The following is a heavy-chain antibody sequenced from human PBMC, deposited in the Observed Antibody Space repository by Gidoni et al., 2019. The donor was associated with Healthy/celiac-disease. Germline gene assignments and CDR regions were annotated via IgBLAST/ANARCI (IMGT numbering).Heavy chain of an antibody. Sequence: QVQLVQSGAEVKKPGASVKVSCKAAGYTFTSYGISWVRQAPGQGLEWMGWISAYNGNTNYAQKLQGRVTMTTATSTSTAYMELRSLRSDDTAVYYCARVQWGDVDTAIRHKYYFDYWGQGTLVTVSS. D-gene: IGHD5-18*01. CDR2: ISAYNGNT. V-gene: IGHV1-18*01. J-gene: IGHJ4*02. CDR3: ARVQWGDVDTAIRHKYYFDY. CDR1: GYTFTSYG.